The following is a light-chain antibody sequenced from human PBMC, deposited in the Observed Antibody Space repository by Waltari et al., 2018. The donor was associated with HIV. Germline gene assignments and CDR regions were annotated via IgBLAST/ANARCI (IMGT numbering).Light chain of an antibody. CDR2: TNN. Sequence: QSVLTQPPSASGTPAQRVTISCSGSSSNIEVNSVNCYQQLPGTAPKLLIYTNNQRPSRVPDRFSGSKSGTSASLAISGLQSEDEADYYCVVWDDSLNGPVFGGGTKLTVL. V-gene: IGLV1-44*01. J-gene: IGLJ2*01. CDR3: VVWDDSLNGPV. CDR1: SSNIEVNS.